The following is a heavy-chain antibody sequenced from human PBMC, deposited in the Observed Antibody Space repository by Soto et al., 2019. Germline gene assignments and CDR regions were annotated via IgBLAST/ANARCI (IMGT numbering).Heavy chain of an antibody. CDR3: AHNNYYASGIIY. D-gene: IGHD3-10*01. CDR1: GFSLNTRGVG. J-gene: IGHJ4*02. CDR2: IYWDNDK. Sequence: QITLKESGPTLVNPTQTLTLTCAFSGFSLNTRGVGVGWIRQPPGKALQWLALIYWDNDKRYSPSLKSRLTITKDTPKNHVVLMMTDMDPVDTATYYCAHNNYYASGIIYWGEGTLVTVSS. V-gene: IGHV2-5*02.